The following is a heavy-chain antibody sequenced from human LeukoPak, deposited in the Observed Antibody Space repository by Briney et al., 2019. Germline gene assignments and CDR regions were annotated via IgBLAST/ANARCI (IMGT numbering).Heavy chain of an antibody. Sequence: GGSLRLSCAASGFTFSSYEMNWVRQAPGKGLEWVSYISGSGSNMYHADSVKGRFTISRDNAKNSLYLQMNSLRAEDTAVYYCAIEDIVVVPAAVSEGLYWGQGTLVTVSS. D-gene: IGHD2-2*01. CDR2: ISGSGSNM. V-gene: IGHV3-48*03. J-gene: IGHJ4*02. CDR1: GFTFSSYE. CDR3: AIEDIVVVPAAVSEGLY.